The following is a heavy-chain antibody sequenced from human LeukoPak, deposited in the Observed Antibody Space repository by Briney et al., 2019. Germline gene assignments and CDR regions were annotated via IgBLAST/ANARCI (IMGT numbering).Heavy chain of an antibody. Sequence: SETLSLTCTVSGDSMSDYFWTWIRQPPGKGLEWIGYAADSGSTNYNPSLKSRVTISVDTSKNQFSLKLTSVTAADTAMYYCASHYDILTGYEYWGQGTLVTVSS. J-gene: IGHJ4*02. CDR1: GDSMSDYF. D-gene: IGHD3-9*01. V-gene: IGHV4-59*08. CDR3: ASHYDILTGYEY. CDR2: AADSGST.